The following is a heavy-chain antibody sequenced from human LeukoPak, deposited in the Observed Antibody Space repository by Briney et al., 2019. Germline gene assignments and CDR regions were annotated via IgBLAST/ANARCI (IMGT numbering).Heavy chain of an antibody. J-gene: IGHJ4*02. CDR1: GFIFSNYW. CDR2: MKQDGREK. V-gene: IGHV3-7*03. D-gene: IGHD2-15*01. CDR3: ARGAANEDIVVVVAAGHSDY. Sequence: GGSLRLSCVASGFIFSNYWMSWVRQVPGKGLEWVANMKQDGREKYLVDSVKGRSTISRDNAKNSVYLQMNSLTDEDTAVYYCARGAANEDIVVVVAAGHSDYWGQGTLVTVSS.